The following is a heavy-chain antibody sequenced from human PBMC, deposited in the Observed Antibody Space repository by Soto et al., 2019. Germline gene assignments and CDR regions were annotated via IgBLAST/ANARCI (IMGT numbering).Heavy chain of an antibody. Sequence: ASVKVSCKASGYTFTGYYMHWVRQAPGQGLEWMGWINPNSGGTNYAQKFQGWVTMTRDTSISTAYMELSRLRSDDTAVYYCARSYSSGDKYYYYYGMDVWGQGTTVTVSS. CDR3: ARSYSSGDKYYYYYGMDV. CDR2: INPNSGGT. V-gene: IGHV1-2*04. D-gene: IGHD5-18*01. J-gene: IGHJ6*02. CDR1: GYTFTGYY.